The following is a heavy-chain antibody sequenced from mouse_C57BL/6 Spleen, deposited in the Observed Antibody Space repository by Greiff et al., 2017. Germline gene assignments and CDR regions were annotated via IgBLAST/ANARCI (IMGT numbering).Heavy chain of an antibody. D-gene: IGHD1-1*01. CDR2: IYPGSGST. V-gene: IGHV1-55*01. CDR3: ARKGVTTVLDY. J-gene: IGHJ2*01. Sequence: VQLQQPGAELVKPGASVKMSCKASGYTFTSYWLTWVKQKPGQGLEWIGDIYPGSGSTNYHEKFKSKATLTVDTSSSTAYMQLSSLTSEDSAVYYCARKGVTTVLDYWGQGTTLTVSS. CDR1: GYTFTSYW.